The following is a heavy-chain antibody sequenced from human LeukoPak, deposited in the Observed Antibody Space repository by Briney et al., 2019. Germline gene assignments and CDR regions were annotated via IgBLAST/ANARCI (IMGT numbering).Heavy chain of an antibody. CDR2: NHSGST. D-gene: IGHD5-24*01. CDR3: ASGGETATITLGYYFDY. V-gene: IGHV4-34*01. J-gene: IGHJ4*02. Sequence: NHSGSTNYNPSLKSRVTISVDTSKNQFSLKLSSVTAADTAVYYCASGGETATITLGYYFDYWGQGTLVTVSS.